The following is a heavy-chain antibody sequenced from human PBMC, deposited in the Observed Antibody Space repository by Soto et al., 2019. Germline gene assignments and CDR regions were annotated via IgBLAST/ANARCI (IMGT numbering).Heavy chain of an antibody. J-gene: IGHJ4*02. V-gene: IGHV3-53*04. CDR3: ARDFRPPYGVRYFDY. D-gene: IGHD4-17*01. CDR2: NSGGST. CDR1: GFTVSSNY. Sequence: GGSLRLSCAASGFTVSSNYMSWVRQAPGKGLEWVSVNSGGSTYYADSVKGRFTISRHNSKNTLYLLMNSLRAEDTAVYYCARDFRPPYGVRYFDYWGQGTLVTVSS.